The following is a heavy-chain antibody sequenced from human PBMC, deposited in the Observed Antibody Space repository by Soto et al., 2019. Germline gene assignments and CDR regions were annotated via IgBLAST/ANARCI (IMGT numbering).Heavy chain of an antibody. CDR1: GGSISSSSYY. D-gene: IGHD6-13*01. V-gene: IGHV4-39*01. CDR3: ARRSIAAAGTVDY. J-gene: IGHJ4*02. Sequence: SETLSLTCTVSGGSISSSSYYWGWIRQPPGKGLEWIGSIYYSGSTYYNPSLKSRVTISVDTSKNQFSLKLSSVTAADTAVYYCARRSIAAAGTVDYWGQGTLVTVSS. CDR2: IYYSGST.